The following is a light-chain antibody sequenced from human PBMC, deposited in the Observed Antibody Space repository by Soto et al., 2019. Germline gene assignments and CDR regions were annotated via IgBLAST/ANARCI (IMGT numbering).Light chain of an antibody. CDR1: QSVSSY. Sequence: EIVLTQSPATLSLSPGERATLSCRASQSVSSYLAWYQQKPGQAPRLLIYDASNRATGIPARFSGSGSRTDITLTSSSLEPEDFAVYYCQHRSNWPRTFGGGTKVEIK. J-gene: IGKJ4*01. V-gene: IGKV3-11*01. CDR3: QHRSNWPRT. CDR2: DAS.